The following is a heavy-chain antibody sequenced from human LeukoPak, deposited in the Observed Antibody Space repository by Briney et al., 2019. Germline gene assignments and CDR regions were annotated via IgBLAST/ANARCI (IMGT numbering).Heavy chain of an antibody. J-gene: IGHJ4*02. CDR1: GFTFSSYA. Sequence: GGSLRLSCAASGFTFSSYAMHWVRQAPGKGLEWVSSISSSSSYIYYADSVKGRFTISRDNAKNSLYLQMNSLRAEDTAVYYCARVREHPLSXDYWXXXTXXTASX. CDR3: ARVREHPLSXDY. D-gene: IGHD2/OR15-2a*01. CDR2: ISSSSSYI. V-gene: IGHV3-21*01.